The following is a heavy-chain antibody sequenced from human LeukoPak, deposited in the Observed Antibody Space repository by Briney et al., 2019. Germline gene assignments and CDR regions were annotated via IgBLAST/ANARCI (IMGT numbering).Heavy chain of an antibody. CDR3: AREVSEGYCSGGSCIYFDY. CDR2: INPNSGGT. V-gene: IGHV1-2*02. J-gene: IGHJ4*02. D-gene: IGHD2-15*01. Sequence: VASVKVSCKASGYTFTGYYMHWVRQAPGQGLEWTGWINPNSGGTNYAQKFQGRVTMTRDTSISTAYMELSRLRSDDTAVYYCAREVSEGYCSGGSCIYFDYWGQGTLVTVSS. CDR1: GYTFTGYY.